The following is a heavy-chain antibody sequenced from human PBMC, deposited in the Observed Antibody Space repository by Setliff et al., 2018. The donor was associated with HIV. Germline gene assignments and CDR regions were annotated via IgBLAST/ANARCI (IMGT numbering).Heavy chain of an antibody. J-gene: IGHJ4*02. CDR3: ARGAGAFGAKLDS. CDR2: MSFSANG. V-gene: IGHV4-59*01. Sequence: PSETLSLTCNVSGDSIKDYYWSWIRQPPGKGLEWLGYMSFSANGNYNPSLKNRITISIDTSKNQFSLRLKSVTAADAAIYYCARGAGAFGAKLDSWGQGSLVTVSS. CDR1: GDSIKDYY. D-gene: IGHD3-10*01.